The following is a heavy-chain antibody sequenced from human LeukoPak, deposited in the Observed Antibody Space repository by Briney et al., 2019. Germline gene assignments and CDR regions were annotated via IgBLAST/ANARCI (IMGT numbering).Heavy chain of an antibody. CDR2: VSDSGGST. CDR1: GLTFSSYA. Sequence: GGSLRLSCAASGLTFSSYAMSWVRQAPGKGLDWVSTVSDSGGSTYYADSVKGRFTVSRDNSRGTLYLQMNSLRAEDTAVYYRAKGHSAHGTGFDYWGQGTLVTVSS. J-gene: IGHJ4*02. CDR3: AKGHSAHGTGFDY. V-gene: IGHV3-23*01. D-gene: IGHD1-26*01.